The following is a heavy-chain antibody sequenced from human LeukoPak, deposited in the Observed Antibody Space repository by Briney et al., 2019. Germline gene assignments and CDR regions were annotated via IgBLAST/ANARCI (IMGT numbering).Heavy chain of an antibody. Sequence: GGSLSLSCAASGFPLSTTWMSCVRQAPGKGLEWVANIKEDGGKKNYAYSVKGRFTISRCNARSSLYVQMNNRRAEDTAVYYCASASGDPFDYWGQGNLVAVSS. J-gene: IGHJ4*02. CDR1: GFPLSTTW. V-gene: IGHV3-7*01. D-gene: IGHD4-17*01. CDR2: IKEDGGKK. CDR3: ASASGDPFDY.